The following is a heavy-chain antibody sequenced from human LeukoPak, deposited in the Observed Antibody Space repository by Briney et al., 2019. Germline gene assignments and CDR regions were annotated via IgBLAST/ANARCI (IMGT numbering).Heavy chain of an antibody. D-gene: IGHD5-12*01. CDR3: AREPIGYSGYETLKVVVAATAAFDI. V-gene: IGHV3-11*04. J-gene: IGHJ3*02. Sequence: PGGSLRLSCAASGFTFSDYYMTWIRQAPGKGLEWISYISTSAGTIYYADSVKGRFTISRDNAKNSLYLQMNSLRAEDTAVYYCAREPIGYSGYETLKVVVAATAAFDIWGQGTMVTVSS. CDR2: ISTSAGTI. CDR1: GFTFSDYY.